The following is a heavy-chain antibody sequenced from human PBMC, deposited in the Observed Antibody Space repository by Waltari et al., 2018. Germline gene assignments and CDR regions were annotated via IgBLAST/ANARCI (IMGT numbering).Heavy chain of an antibody. CDR1: GGSFSGYY. Sequence: QVQLQQWGAGLLKPSETLSLTCAVYGGSFSGYYWSWIRQPPGKWLEWIGEINHSGSTSYIPSLKSRVTISVDTSKNQFSLKLSSVTAADTAVYYCAGIAVAGTGYFDYWGQGTLVTVSS. D-gene: IGHD6-19*01. CDR3: AGIAVAGTGYFDY. V-gene: IGHV4-34*01. J-gene: IGHJ4*02. CDR2: INHSGST.